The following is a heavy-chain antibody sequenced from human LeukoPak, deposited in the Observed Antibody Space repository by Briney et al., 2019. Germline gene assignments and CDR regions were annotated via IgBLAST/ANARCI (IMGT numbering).Heavy chain of an antibody. J-gene: IGHJ6*02. CDR3: ARDRYCTNGVCPVYYYYGMDV. Sequence: ASVKVSCKASGYTFTSYGSSWVGQAPGQGLEWLGWISAYNGKRNYAQKLQGRVTMTTDTSTSTAYMELRSLRSDDTAVYYCARDRYCTNGVCPVYYYYGMDVWGQGTTVTVSS. D-gene: IGHD2-8*01. V-gene: IGHV1-18*01. CDR2: ISAYNGKR. CDR1: GYTFTSYG.